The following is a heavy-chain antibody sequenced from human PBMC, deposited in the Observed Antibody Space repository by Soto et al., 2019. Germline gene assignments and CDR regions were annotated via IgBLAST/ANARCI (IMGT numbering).Heavy chain of an antibody. V-gene: IGHV4-4*02. CDR2: IYHSGST. Sequence: SETLSLTCAVSGGSISSSNWWSWVRQPPGKGMKWIGEIYHSGSTNYNPFLKSRVTISVDKSKNQFSLKLSSVTAADTAVHYCARGWPLPDSSGWYLGNYYYGMDVWGQGTTVTVSS. CDR3: ARGWPLPDSSGWYLGNYYYGMDV. D-gene: IGHD6-19*01. J-gene: IGHJ6*02. CDR1: GGSISSSNW.